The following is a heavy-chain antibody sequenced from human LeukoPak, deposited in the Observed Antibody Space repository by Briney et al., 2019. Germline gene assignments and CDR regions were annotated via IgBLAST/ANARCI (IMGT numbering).Heavy chain of an antibody. V-gene: IGHV4-59*01. Sequence: SETLSLTCTVSGGSINDYYWSWIRQPPGKELEWIWYIYYSGNTNYNPSFKSRVTISVDTSKNKFFLKLSSVTAADTAVYHCARGCSTTSCNNWFDPWGQGALVTVSS. J-gene: IGHJ5*02. CDR1: GGSINDYY. CDR2: IYYSGNT. D-gene: IGHD2-2*01. CDR3: ARGCSTTSCNNWFDP.